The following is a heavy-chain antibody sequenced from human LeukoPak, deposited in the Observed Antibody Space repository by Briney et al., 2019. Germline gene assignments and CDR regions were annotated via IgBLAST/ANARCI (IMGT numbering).Heavy chain of an antibody. CDR2: IYYRGST. Sequence: PSETLSLTCTVSGGSISSYYWSWTRQPPGKGLEWIGYIYYRGSTIYNPSLKSRVTISVDTSKNQFSLKLSSVTAADTAVYYCARYGDYVFDLWGRGTLVTVSS. D-gene: IGHD4-17*01. V-gene: IGHV4-59*01. CDR3: ARYGDYVFDL. CDR1: GGSISSYY. J-gene: IGHJ4*02.